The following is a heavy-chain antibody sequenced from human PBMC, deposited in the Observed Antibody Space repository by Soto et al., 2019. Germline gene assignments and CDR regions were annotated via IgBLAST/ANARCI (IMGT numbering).Heavy chain of an antibody. Sequence: EVQLLESGGGLAQPGGSLCLSCAASDFTFNDYSMDWVRQAPGKGLVWVSYISSSSSTIYHADSVKGRFTISRDNAKNSLYLQMNSPRDEDTALYYCARDAGSWGCWGQGTLVTVSS. CDR3: ARDAGSWGC. V-gene: IGHV3-48*02. D-gene: IGHD3-10*01. CDR2: ISSSSSTI. J-gene: IGHJ4*02. CDR1: DFTFNDYS.